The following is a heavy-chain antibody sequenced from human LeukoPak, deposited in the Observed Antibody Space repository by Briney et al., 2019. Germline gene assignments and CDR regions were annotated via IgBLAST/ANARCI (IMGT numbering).Heavy chain of an antibody. V-gene: IGHV4-59*01. Sequence: SETLSLTCTVSGGSISTYYWSWIRQPPGKGLEWIGYIYYSGSTNYNPSLKSRVTISADTSKNQFSLKLSSVTAADTAVYYCARGFGREYNFAKYWGQGTLVTVSS. D-gene: IGHD3-10*01. CDR2: IYYSGST. CDR1: GGSISTYY. J-gene: IGHJ4*02. CDR3: ARGFGREYNFAKY.